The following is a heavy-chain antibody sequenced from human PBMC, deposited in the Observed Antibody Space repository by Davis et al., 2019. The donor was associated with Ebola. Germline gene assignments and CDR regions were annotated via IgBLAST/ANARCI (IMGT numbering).Heavy chain of an antibody. J-gene: IGHJ4*02. Sequence: PGGSLTLSCAASGFTFSDHYTDWVRQPPGKGLEWVGCIRTKAGGYTTEYAPAVKGRFTVSRDDSQNSLYFQMNSLKTEDTAVYYCARDFSGSYAFDYWGQGTLVTVSS. CDR1: GFTFSDHY. V-gene: IGHV3-72*01. D-gene: IGHD1-26*01. CDR2: IRTKAGGYTT. CDR3: ARDFSGSYAFDY.